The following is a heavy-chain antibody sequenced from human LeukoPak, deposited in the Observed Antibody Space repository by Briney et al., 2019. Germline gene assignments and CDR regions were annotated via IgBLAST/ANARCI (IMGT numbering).Heavy chain of an antibody. CDR2: ISGSGGST. CDR3: AKAPYGSGSLRPHYLDY. CDR1: GFTFSSYA. V-gene: IGHV3-23*01. Sequence: GGSLRLSCAASGFTFSSYAMSWVRQAPGKGLEWVSAISGSGGSTYYADSVKGRFTISRDNSKNTLYLQMNSLRAEDTAVYYCAKAPYGSGSLRPHYLDYWGQGTLVTVSS. J-gene: IGHJ4*02. D-gene: IGHD3-10*01.